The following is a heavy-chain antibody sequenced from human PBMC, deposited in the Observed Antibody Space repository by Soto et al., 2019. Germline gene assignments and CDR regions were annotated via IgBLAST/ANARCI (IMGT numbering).Heavy chain of an antibody. J-gene: IGHJ4*02. D-gene: IGHD3-3*02. CDR3: ATDKYGAGRVGVHF. CDR2: IVPTLRIT. CDR1: GGTSTIYT. Sequence: QVQLVQSGAEVKKPGASLRVSCETSGGTSTIYTITWVRQAPGQGLQWMGRIVPTLRITNYAQEFQGILTIAADSSTSTAHIELTSLTSEDMAVYYCATDKYGAGRVGVHFWGQGTLVTVSS. V-gene: IGHV1-69*08.